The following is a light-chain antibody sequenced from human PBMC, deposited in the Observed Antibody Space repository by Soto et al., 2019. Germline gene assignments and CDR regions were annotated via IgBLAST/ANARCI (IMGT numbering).Light chain of an antibody. J-gene: IGLJ1*01. V-gene: IGLV2-14*03. Sequence: QSALTQPASVSGSPGQSITISCTGTISDVSGYNYVSWYQQYPGKAPKLMIYDVSNRPSGVSNRFSGSKSGNTASLTISGLQADDEDDYYCSSYTSSNTYVFGAGTKVTVL. CDR1: ISDVSGYNY. CDR2: DVS. CDR3: SSYTSSNTYV.